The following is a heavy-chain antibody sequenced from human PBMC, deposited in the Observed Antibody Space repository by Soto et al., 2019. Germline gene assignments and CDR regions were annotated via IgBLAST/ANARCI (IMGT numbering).Heavy chain of an antibody. D-gene: IGHD1-26*01. CDR2: IYYSGST. J-gene: IGHJ4*02. Sequence: SETLSLTCTVSGGSISSGDYYGSWIRHPPGKGLEWIGYIYYSGSTYYNPTLKSRVIISVDTFKNQFSLKLSSVTAADTAVYYCARGGEGGLRDYWGQGTLVTVAS. V-gene: IGHV4-30-4*01. CDR1: GGSISSGDYY. CDR3: ARGGEGGLRDY.